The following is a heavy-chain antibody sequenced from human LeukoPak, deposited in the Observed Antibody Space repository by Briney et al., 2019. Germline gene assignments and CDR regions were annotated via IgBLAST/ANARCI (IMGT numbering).Heavy chain of an antibody. V-gene: IGHV3-33*01. D-gene: IGHD3-10*02. Sequence: PGGSLRLSCAASGFTFSRYGMHWVRQAPGKGLEWVAIIWYDGRTKYYADSVKGRFTISRDNSENTLYLQMDSLRAEDTAVYYCTIEDVGVNFDYWGQGTLVTVSS. CDR1: GFTFSRYG. CDR2: IWYDGRTK. CDR3: TIEDVGVNFDY. J-gene: IGHJ4*02.